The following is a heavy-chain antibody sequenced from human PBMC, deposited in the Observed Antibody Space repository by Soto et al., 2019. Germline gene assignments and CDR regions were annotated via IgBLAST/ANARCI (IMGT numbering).Heavy chain of an antibody. V-gene: IGHV4-59*01. CDR3: ARAGEETYYYDSSGYYFDY. Sequence: SETLSLTCTDSGGSISSYYWGWIRKPAGKGLEWIGYIYYSGSTNYNPSLKSRVTISVDTSKNQFSLKLSSVTAADTAVYYCARAGEETYYYDSSGYYFDYWGQGTLVTVSS. CDR1: GGSISSYY. D-gene: IGHD3-22*01. CDR2: IYYSGST. J-gene: IGHJ4*02.